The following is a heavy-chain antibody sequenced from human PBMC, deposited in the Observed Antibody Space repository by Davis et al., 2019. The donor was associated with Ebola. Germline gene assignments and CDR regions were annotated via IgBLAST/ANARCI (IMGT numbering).Heavy chain of an antibody. CDR2: ISGSGGTT. J-gene: IGHJ4*02. CDR1: GFTFSISA. D-gene: IGHD6-19*01. CDR3: ARVRAVAHFDY. V-gene: IGHV3-23*01. Sequence: GGSLRLSCAASGFTFSISAMNWVRQTPGKGLEWVSGISGSGGTTYYADSVKGRLTISRDNSKSTLYLQMNSLRAEDTAVYYCARVRAVAHFDYWGQGTLVTVSS.